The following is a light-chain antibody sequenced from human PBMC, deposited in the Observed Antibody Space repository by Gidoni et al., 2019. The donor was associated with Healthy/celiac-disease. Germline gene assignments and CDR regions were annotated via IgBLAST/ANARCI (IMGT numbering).Light chain of an antibody. Sequence: SDELTQPPAVSVSPGQTASITCSGDTLGYNYACWYQQKPGQSPVLVIYQDSKRPSGIPERFSGSNSGNTATLTISGTQAMDEADYYCQAWDSSTVVFGGGTKLTVL. CDR2: QDS. CDR1: TLGYNY. V-gene: IGLV3-1*01. J-gene: IGLJ2*01. CDR3: QAWDSSTVV.